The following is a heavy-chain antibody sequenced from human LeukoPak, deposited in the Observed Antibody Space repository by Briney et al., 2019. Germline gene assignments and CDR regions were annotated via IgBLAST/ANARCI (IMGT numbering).Heavy chain of an antibody. J-gene: IGHJ6*03. Sequence: ASVKVSCKASGGTFSSYAISWVRQAPGQGLEWMGGIIPIFGTANYAQKFQGRVTITADKSTSTAYMELSSLRSEDTAVYYCARPAAGTDYYMDVWGKGTTVTVSS. V-gene: IGHV1-69*06. CDR1: GGTFSSYA. D-gene: IGHD6-13*01. CDR3: ARPAAGTDYYMDV. CDR2: IIPIFGTA.